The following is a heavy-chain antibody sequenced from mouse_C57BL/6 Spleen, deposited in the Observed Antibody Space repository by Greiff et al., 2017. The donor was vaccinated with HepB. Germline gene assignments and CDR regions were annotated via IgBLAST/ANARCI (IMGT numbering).Heavy chain of an antibody. CDR1: GFTFSSYA. CDR3: TRDRGNYYFDY. Sequence: EVMLVESGEGLVKPGGSLKLSCAASGFTFSSYAMSWVRQTPEKRLEWVAYISSGGDYTYYADTVKGRFTISRDNARNTLYLQMSSLKSEDTAMYYCTRDRGNYYFDYWGQGTTLTVSS. D-gene: IGHD2-1*01. V-gene: IGHV5-9-1*02. J-gene: IGHJ2*01. CDR2: ISSGGDYT.